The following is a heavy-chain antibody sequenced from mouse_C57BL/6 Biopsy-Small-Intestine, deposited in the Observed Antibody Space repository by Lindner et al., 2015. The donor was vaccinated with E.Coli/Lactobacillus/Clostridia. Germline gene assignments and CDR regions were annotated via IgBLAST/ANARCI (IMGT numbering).Heavy chain of an antibody. CDR3: ARPGYYGSSYLDY. Sequence: VQLQESGGGLVKPGGSLKLSCAASGFTFSDYGMHWVRQAPEKGLEWVAYISSGSSTIYYADTVKGRFTISRDNAKNTLFLQMTSLRSEDTAMYYCARPGYYGSSYLDYWGQGTTLTVSS. CDR2: ISSGSSTI. CDR1: GFTFSDYG. J-gene: IGHJ2*01. V-gene: IGHV5-17*01. D-gene: IGHD1-1*01.